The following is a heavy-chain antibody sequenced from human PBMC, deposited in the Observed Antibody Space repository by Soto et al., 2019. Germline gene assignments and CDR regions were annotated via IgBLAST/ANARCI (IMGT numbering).Heavy chain of an antibody. CDR3: TRDPPDYSDSSTAAFDI. CDR2: ISAYNGNT. J-gene: IGHJ3*02. Sequence: ASVRVSCKASGYTFTNFGISWVRQAPGQGLEWMGWISAYNGNTNYAQKLQGSVTMTTDTSTSTAYMELRSLRSDDTAVYYCTRDPPDYSDSSTAAFDIWGQGTMVTVSS. CDR1: GYTFTNFG. D-gene: IGHD3-22*01. V-gene: IGHV1-18*01.